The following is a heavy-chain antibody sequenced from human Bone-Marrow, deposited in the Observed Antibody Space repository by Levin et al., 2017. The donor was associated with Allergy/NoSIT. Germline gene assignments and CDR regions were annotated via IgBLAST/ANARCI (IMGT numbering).Heavy chain of an antibody. V-gene: IGHV4-38-2*01. Sequence: MSSETLSLTCGVSGYSVSSGYNWGWIRQSPGKGLEWIASIYQSGSTYYNPSLKSRVTISLDTSKNQFSLKLSSVTAADTAVYYCARAGMIIFGGSQFDYWGQGTLVTVSS. CDR2: IYQSGST. CDR3: ARAGMIIFGGSQFDY. J-gene: IGHJ4*02. D-gene: IGHD3-16*01. CDR1: GYSVSSGYN.